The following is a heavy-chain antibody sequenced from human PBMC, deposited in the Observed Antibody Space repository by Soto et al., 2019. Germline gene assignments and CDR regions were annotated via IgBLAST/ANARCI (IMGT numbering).Heavy chain of an antibody. CDR1: GYSFTSYW. Sequence: EVQLVPSGAEVKKPGESLKISCKGSGYSFTSYWIGWVSQMPGKGLEWMGIIFPGDSDTRYSPSFQGQVTISDDKSISTAYLQLNILKASDTAMYYCARLRGLGWFGEQSSFDYWGQGTLVTVSS. V-gene: IGHV5-51*03. CDR3: ARLRGLGWFGEQSSFDY. CDR2: IFPGDSDT. J-gene: IGHJ4*02. D-gene: IGHD3-10*01.